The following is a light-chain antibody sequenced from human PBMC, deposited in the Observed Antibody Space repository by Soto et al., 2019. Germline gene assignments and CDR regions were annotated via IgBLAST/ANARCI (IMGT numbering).Light chain of an antibody. V-gene: IGKV1-17*01. Sequence: DIQMTQSPSSLSASVGDRVTITCRASQDTRNDLGWFQQKPGKAPQRLIYGASRLQSWVPSRFSGSGSGTEFTLTINSLQPEDFATYSCQQYYTYPITFGPGTKVDIK. CDR2: GAS. CDR1: QDTRND. J-gene: IGKJ3*01. CDR3: QQYYTYPIT.